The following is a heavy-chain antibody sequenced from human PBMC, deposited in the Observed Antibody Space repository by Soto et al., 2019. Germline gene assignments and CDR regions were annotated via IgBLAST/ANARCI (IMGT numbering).Heavy chain of an antibody. CDR1: GFTFTSSA. CDR2: IVVGSGNT. J-gene: IGHJ3*02. Sequence: SVKVSCKASGFTFTSSAMQWVRQARGQRLEWIGWIVVGSGNTNYAQKFQERVTITRDMSTSTAYMELSSLRSEDTAVYYCAALYYDILTGPYGAFDIWGQGTMVTVSS. CDR3: AALYYDILTGPYGAFDI. D-gene: IGHD3-9*01. V-gene: IGHV1-58*02.